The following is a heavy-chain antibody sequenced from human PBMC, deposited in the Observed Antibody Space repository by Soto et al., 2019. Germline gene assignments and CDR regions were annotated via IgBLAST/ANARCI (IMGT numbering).Heavy chain of an antibody. D-gene: IGHD1-7*01. CDR2: INPSRGDT. J-gene: IGHJ5*02. V-gene: IGHV1-46*03. Sequence: QVQLVQSGAEVKKPGASVKVSCKASGYPLSSYHMHLVRQAPGQGLEWLGRINPSRGDTTYAQKFQGRVTMTRDTSTSTVYMELSSLRSDDTAVYYCTRGYTWHYDTWFDPWGQGTLVTVTS. CDR1: GYPLSSYH. CDR3: TRGYTWHYDTWFDP.